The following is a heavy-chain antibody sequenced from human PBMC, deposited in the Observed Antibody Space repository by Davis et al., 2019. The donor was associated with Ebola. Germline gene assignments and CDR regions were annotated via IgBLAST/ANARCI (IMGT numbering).Heavy chain of an antibody. Sequence: GSLRLSCAVYGWSFSAYYWSWIRQPPGKGLEWIGYIYYSGITNYNPSLKSRVTISVDTSKNQFSLKLYSVTAADTAVYHCARHHASDIRKMDVWGQGTTVTVSS. CDR2: IYYSGIT. V-gene: IGHV4-59*08. CDR3: ARHHASDIRKMDV. D-gene: IGHD1-14*01. CDR1: GWSFSAYY. J-gene: IGHJ6*02.